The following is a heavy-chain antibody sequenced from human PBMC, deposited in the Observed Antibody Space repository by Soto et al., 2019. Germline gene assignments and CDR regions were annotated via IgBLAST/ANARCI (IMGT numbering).Heavy chain of an antibody. Sequence: EVQLLESGGGLVQPGGSLRLSCAASGFTFSSYAMSWVRQAPGKGLEWVSAISGSGGSTYYADSVKGRFIISRDNSKNTLYLQMNSLRAEDTAVYYCAKGRKRSVVVVAATLPWYYYYGMDVWGQGTTVTVSS. CDR1: GFTFSSYA. D-gene: IGHD2-15*01. V-gene: IGHV3-23*01. CDR2: ISGSGGST. CDR3: AKGRKRSVVVVAATLPWYYYYGMDV. J-gene: IGHJ6*02.